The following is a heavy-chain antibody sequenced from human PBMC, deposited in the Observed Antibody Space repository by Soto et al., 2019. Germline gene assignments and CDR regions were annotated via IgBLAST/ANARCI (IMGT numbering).Heavy chain of an antibody. CDR1: GFTFRSFT. CDR2: LGVRST. D-gene: IGHD6-13*01. V-gene: IGHV3-23*01. Sequence: PGGSLRLSCAASGFTFRSFTMNWVRQAPGMGLEWVSTLGVRSTYYADSVKGRFTISRDNSNNALYLQMNSLRVGDTAVYYCAKGTLVKPPGTRAFDVWGQGTMVTVSS. CDR3: AKGTLVKPPGTRAFDV. J-gene: IGHJ3*01.